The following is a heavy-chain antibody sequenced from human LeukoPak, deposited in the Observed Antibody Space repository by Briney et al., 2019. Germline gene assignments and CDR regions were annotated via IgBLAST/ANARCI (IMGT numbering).Heavy chain of an antibody. J-gene: IGHJ6*02. CDR2: IYPGDSDT. Sequence: GESLKISCKGSGYSFASFWIGWVRQMPGKGLEWMGIIYPGDSDTRYSPSFQGQVTISADKSISTTYVQWSSLKASDTAMYYCASIIVAAAGRGYYYYGMDVWGQGTTVTVSS. D-gene: IGHD6-13*01. CDR3: ASIIVAAAGRGYYYYGMDV. CDR1: GYSFASFW. V-gene: IGHV5-51*01.